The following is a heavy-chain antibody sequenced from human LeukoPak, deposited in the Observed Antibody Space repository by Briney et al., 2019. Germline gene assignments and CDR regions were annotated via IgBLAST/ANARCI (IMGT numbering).Heavy chain of an antibody. V-gene: IGHV3-23*01. Sequence: GGSLRLSCAASGFTFGSYAMSWVRQAPGKGLGWVSVISGSGGSTYYADSVKGRFAISRDNSKNTLYLQMNSLTAEDTAVYYRAKQYLPRGTMTDFDFWGQGTLVTVSS. D-gene: IGHD3-22*01. CDR1: GFTFGSYA. J-gene: IGHJ4*02. CDR3: AKQYLPRGTMTDFDF. CDR2: ISGSGGST.